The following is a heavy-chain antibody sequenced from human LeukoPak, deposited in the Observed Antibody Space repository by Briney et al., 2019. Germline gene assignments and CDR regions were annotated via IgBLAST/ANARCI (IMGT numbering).Heavy chain of an antibody. D-gene: IGHD3-3*01. V-gene: IGHV3-21*01. CDR3: ASLGDVLRLLEWSDAFDI. J-gene: IGHJ3*02. Sequence: PGGSLRLSCAASGFTFSSYSMIWVRQAPGKGLEWVSSISSSSSYIYYADSVKGRFTISRDNAKNSLYLQMNSLRAEDTDVYYCASLGDVLRLLEWSDAFDIWGQGTRVTVSS. CDR1: GFTFSSYS. CDR2: ISSSSSYI.